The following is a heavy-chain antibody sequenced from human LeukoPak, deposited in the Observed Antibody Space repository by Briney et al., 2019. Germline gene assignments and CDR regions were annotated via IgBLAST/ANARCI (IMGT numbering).Heavy chain of an antibody. CDR2: IYPGDSDT. CDR3: ARLPGYCSSTSCREYYMGV. V-gene: IGHV5-51*01. Sequence: GESLKISCKGSGYSFTSYWIGWVRQMPGKGLEWMGIIYPGDSDTRYSPSFQGQVTISADKSISTAYLQWSSLKASDTAMYYCARLPGYCSSTSCREYYMGVWGKGTTVTVSS. J-gene: IGHJ6*03. CDR1: GYSFTSYW. D-gene: IGHD2-2*01.